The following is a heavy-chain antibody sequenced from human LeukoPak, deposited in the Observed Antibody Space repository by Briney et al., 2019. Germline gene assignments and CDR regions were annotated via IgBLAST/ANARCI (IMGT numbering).Heavy chain of an antibody. Sequence: PSETLSLTCTVSGDSISSGGHYWGWIRQTPGKRLEWIGNIYFSGDTSSNPSLKSRLTMSVDTSKNQLFLNLDSVTAADTAVYYCARDSGFWLYWGQGTLVTVSS. CDR2: IYFSGDT. CDR1: GDSISSGGHY. CDR3: ARDSGFWLY. D-gene: IGHD3-22*01. J-gene: IGHJ4*02. V-gene: IGHV4-39*07.